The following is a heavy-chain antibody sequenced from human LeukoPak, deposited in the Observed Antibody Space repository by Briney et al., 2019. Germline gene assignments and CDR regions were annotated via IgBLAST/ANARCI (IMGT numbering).Heavy chain of an antibody. CDR3: ARVAKRSYMYYFDY. J-gene: IGHJ4*02. V-gene: IGHV3-11*01. Sequence: GGSLRLSCAASGFTFSDDYMSWIRQAPGKGLEWVSYISSSGSTIYYADSVKGRFTISRDNAKNSLYLQMNSLRAEDTAVYYCARVAKRSYMYYFDYWGQGTLVTVSS. CDR1: GFTFSDDY. D-gene: IGHD1-26*01. CDR2: ISSSGSTI.